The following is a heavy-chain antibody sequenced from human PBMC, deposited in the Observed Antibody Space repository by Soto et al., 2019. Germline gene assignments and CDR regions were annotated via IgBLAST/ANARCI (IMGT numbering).Heavy chain of an antibody. J-gene: IGHJ6*03. D-gene: IGHD3-9*01. CDR3: ARDRIRPRLVFHYYYYMDV. V-gene: IGHV3-11*01. CDR2: ISSSGSTI. CDR1: GFTFSDYY. Sequence: GGSLRLSCAASGFTFSDYYMSWIRQAPGKGLEWVSYISSSGSTIYYADSVKGRFTISRDNAKNSLYLQMNSLRAEDTAVYYCARDRIRPRLVFHYYYYMDVWGKGTTVTVSS.